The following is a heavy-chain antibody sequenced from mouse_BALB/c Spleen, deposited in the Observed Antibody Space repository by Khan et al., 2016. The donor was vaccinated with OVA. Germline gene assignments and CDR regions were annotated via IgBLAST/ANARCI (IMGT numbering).Heavy chain of an antibody. CDR3: ASGGYGGFAY. J-gene: IGHJ3*01. CDR1: GYTFTSYD. D-gene: IGHD2-14*01. CDR2: IFPGDGST. Sequence: QIQLVQSGAELVKPGTSVKLSCKASGYTFTSYDINWVRQRPEQGLDWIGWIFPGDGSTKYNEKFKGKATLTTDKSSSTAYMQLSRLTSEDSAVYFCASGGYGGFAYWGQGTLVTVSA. V-gene: IGHV1S56*01.